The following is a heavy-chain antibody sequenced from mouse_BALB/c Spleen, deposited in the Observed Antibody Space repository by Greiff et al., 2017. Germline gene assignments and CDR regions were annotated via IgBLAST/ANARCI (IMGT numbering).Heavy chain of an antibody. CDR1: GFTFSSYT. Sequence: EVQVVESGGGLVQPGGSLKLSCAASGFTFSSYTMSWVRQTPEKRLEWVAYISNGGGSTYYPDTVKGRFTISRDNAKNTLYLQMSSLKSEDTAMYYCARHDGYDEGFAYWGQGTLVTVSA. J-gene: IGHJ3*01. V-gene: IGHV5-12-2*01. CDR2: ISNGGGST. CDR3: ARHDGYDEGFAY. D-gene: IGHD2-2*01.